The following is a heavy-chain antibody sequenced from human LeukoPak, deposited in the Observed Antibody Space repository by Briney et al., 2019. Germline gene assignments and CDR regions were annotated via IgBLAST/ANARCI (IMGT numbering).Heavy chain of an antibody. CDR3: ASFGGNYGGY. CDR1: GGSISSSTYY. J-gene: IGHJ4*02. CDR2: IYYSGTT. V-gene: IGHV4-39*07. D-gene: IGHD4-23*01. Sequence: SETLSLTCTVSGGSISSSTYYWGWIRQPPGEGLEWIGSIYYSGTTYYNPSLKSRVTISVDTSKNQFSLKLSSVTAADTAVYYCASFGGNYGGYWGQGTLVTVSS.